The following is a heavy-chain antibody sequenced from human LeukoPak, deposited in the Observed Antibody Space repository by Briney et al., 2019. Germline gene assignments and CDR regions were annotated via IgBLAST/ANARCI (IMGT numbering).Heavy chain of an antibody. CDR2: IYHSGST. CDR3: ARGGVADYDFWSGLHNWFDP. Sequence: SETLSLTCTVSGYSISSGYYWGWIRQPPGKGLEWIGSIYHSGSTYYNPSLKSRVTISVDTSKNQFSLKLSSVTAADTAVYYCARGGVADYDFWSGLHNWFDPWGQGTLVIVSS. J-gene: IGHJ5*02. V-gene: IGHV4-38-2*02. D-gene: IGHD3-3*01. CDR1: GYSISSGYY.